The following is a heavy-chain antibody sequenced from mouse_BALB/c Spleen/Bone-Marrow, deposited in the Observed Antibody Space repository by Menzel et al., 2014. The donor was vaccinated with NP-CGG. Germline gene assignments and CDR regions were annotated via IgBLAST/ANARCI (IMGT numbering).Heavy chain of an antibody. CDR3: ARRDDGYVFFDY. Sequence: VQLQQSGAELARPGASVKMSCRASGYTFTTYTIHWVRQRPGQGLEWIGYINPSSGHTNYIQKFKDKATLTADKSSSTAYMQLSSLTSEDSAVYYCARRDDGYVFFDYWGQGTTLTVSS. V-gene: IGHV1-4*01. D-gene: IGHD2-3*01. CDR2: INPSSGHT. J-gene: IGHJ2*01. CDR1: GYTFTTYT.